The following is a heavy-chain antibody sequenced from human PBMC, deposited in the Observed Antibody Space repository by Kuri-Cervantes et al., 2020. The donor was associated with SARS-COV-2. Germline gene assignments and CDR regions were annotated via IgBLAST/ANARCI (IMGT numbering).Heavy chain of an antibody. D-gene: IGHD3-22*01. CDR3: ARGDYYDSSGYYLHYFDY. V-gene: IGHV3-30-3*01. CDR2: ISYDGSNK. Sequence: LSLTCAASGLTFSSYAMHWVRQAPGKGLEWVAVISYDGSNKYYADSVKGRFTISRDNSKNTLYLQMNSLRAEDTAVYYCARGDYYDSSGYYLHYFDYWGQGTLVTVSS. CDR1: GLTFSSYA. J-gene: IGHJ4*02.